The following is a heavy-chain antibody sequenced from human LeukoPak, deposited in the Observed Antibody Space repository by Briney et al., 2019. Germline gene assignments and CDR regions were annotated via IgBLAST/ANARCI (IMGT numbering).Heavy chain of an antibody. V-gene: IGHV3-48*02. CDR2: ICGSSSDI. CDR1: RFTLSSNY. D-gene: IGHD3-10*01. J-gene: IGHJ4*02. Sequence: GWALRLSCAASRFTLSSNYMSWVRQAPAKGLEWVSYICGSSSDIKYADSVKGRFTISRDNAKNSLYLQMNSLRDEDTAVYYCARDWFSGSNYKPLFDYWGQGTLVTVSS. CDR3: ARDWFSGSNYKPLFDY.